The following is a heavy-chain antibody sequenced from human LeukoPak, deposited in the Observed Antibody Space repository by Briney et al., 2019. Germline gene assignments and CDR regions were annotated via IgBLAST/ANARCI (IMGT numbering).Heavy chain of an antibody. CDR3: AKQFLGAN. Sequence: SGGCLRLSCAASGFRFSSLAMTWVRQAPGKGLEWVSTINAVDANTYYADSVKGRFTVSRDNSRNTLYLQMNSLRAEDTAVYYCAKQFLGANWGQGTLVIVT. V-gene: IGHV3-23*01. J-gene: IGHJ4*02. D-gene: IGHD4/OR15-4a*01. CDR2: INAVDANT. CDR1: GFRFSSLA.